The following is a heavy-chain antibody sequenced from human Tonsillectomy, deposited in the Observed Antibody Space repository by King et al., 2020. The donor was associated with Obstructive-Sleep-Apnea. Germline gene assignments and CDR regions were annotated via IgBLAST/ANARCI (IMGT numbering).Heavy chain of an antibody. D-gene: IGHD2-15*01. CDR2: INHSGST. Sequence: VQLQQWGAGLLKPSETLSLTCAVYGGSFSGYYWTWIRQPPGKGLEWIGEINHSGSTNYNPSLKSRVTISVDTSKNQFSLHVNSVTAADMAVYYCARGTWDCSGGTCYSYYGMDVWGQGTTVTVSS. CDR1: GGSFSGYY. V-gene: IGHV4-34*01. J-gene: IGHJ6*02. CDR3: ARGTWDCSGGTCYSYYGMDV.